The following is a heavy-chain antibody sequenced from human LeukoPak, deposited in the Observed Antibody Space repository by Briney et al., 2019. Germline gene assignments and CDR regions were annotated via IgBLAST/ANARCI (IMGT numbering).Heavy chain of an antibody. J-gene: IGHJ4*02. D-gene: IGHD6-19*01. Sequence: GGSLRLSCTASGFTFSGYSMNWIRQAPGKGLEWVSSFGTRSTSIYHAGSVKGRFAISRDNAKNSLYLQMNSLRAEDTAIYYCVGGSGWLFDYWGQGTLVTVSS. CDR1: GFTFSGYS. CDR3: VGGSGWLFDY. CDR2: FGTRSTSI. V-gene: IGHV3-21*01.